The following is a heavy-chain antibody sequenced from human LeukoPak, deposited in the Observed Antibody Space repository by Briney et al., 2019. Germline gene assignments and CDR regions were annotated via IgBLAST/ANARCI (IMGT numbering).Heavy chain of an antibody. Sequence: GGSLRLSCAASGFTFSYYSMNWVRQAPGKGLEWVSSISSSSGYIYYADSVKGRFTISRDNAKNSLYLQMNSLRAEDTAVYYCARDASAGYCSGGSCYSGVPFDIWGQGTMVTVSS. CDR2: ISSSSGYI. D-gene: IGHD2-15*01. V-gene: IGHV3-21*04. J-gene: IGHJ3*02. CDR1: GFTFSYYS. CDR3: ARDASAGYCSGGSCYSGVPFDI.